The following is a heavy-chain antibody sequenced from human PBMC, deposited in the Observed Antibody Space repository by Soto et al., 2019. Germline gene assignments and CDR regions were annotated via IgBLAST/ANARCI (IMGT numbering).Heavy chain of an antibody. CDR1: GGSFSGYY. Sequence: QVQLQQWGAGLLKPSETLSLTCAVYGGSFSGYYWSWIRQPPGKGLEWIGEINHSGSTNYNPSLKSRVTLSVDTSKNQFSLKLSSVTAADTAVYYCAIDHHLYYYYYGMDVWGQGTTVTVSS. V-gene: IGHV4-34*01. CDR2: INHSGST. CDR3: AIDHHLYYYYYGMDV. D-gene: IGHD3-9*01. J-gene: IGHJ6*02.